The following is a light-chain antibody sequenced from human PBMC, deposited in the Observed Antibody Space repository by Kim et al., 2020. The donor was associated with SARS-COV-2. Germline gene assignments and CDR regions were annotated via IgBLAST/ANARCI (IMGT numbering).Light chain of an antibody. CDR2: GAS. CDR1: QSVSSS. CDR3: QQYNNWAYT. J-gene: IGKJ2*01. Sequence: EIVMTQSPATLSVSPGERATLSCRASQSVSSSLAWYQQKPGQAPRLLIYGASTRATGIPGRFSGSGSGTNFTLTISSLQSEDFAVYCCQQYNNWAYTFGQGTKLEI. V-gene: IGKV3-15*01.